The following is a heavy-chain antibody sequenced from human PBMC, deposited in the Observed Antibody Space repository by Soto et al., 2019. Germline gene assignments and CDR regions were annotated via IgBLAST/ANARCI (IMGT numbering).Heavy chain of an antibody. CDR3: ARASLRYCSGGSCSRRWFDP. V-gene: IGHV4-31*03. CDR2: IYYSGST. CDR1: GGSISSGGYY. Sequence: QVQLQESGPGLVKPSQTLSLTCTVSGGSISSGGYYWSWIRQHPGKGLEWIGYIYYSGSTYYNPSLKSRVTISVDTSKNQFSLKLSAVTAADTAVYYCARASLRYCSGGSCSRRWFDPWGQGTLVTVSS. J-gene: IGHJ5*02. D-gene: IGHD2-15*01.